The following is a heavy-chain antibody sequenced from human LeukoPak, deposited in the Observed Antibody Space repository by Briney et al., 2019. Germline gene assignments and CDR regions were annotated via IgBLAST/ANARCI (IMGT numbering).Heavy chain of an antibody. J-gene: IGHJ4*02. CDR2: ISSSSSYI. CDR3: ARVNKVGPFDY. Sequence: GGSLRLSCAASGFTFSSYSMNWVRQAPGKGLEWVSSISSSSSYIYYADSEKGRFTISRDNAKNSLYLQMNSLRAEDTAVYYCARVNKVGPFDYWGQGTLVTVSS. V-gene: IGHV3-21*01. CDR1: GFTFSSYS.